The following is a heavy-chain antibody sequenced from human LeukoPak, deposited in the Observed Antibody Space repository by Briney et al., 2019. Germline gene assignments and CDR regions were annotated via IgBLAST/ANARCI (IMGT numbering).Heavy chain of an antibody. CDR1: GGTFSSYA. Sequence: GASVKVSCKASGGTFSSYAISWVQQAPGQGLEWMGRIIPILGIANYAQKFQGRVTITADKSTSTAYMELSSLRSEDTAVYYCARDLYGSGSYYNGYFDYWGQGTLVTVSS. CDR3: ARDLYGSGSYYNGYFDY. V-gene: IGHV1-69*04. CDR2: IIPILGIA. D-gene: IGHD3-10*01. J-gene: IGHJ4*02.